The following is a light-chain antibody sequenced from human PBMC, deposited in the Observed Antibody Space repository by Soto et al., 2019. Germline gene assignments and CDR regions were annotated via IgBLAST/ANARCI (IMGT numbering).Light chain of an antibody. CDR2: DVS. V-gene: IGLV2-14*03. CDR3: SSYTSSSTPVV. CDR1: SSDVGGYNY. J-gene: IGLJ2*01. Sequence: QSALTQPASVFGSPGQSITISCTGTSSDVGGYNYVSWYQQHPGKAPKLMIYDVSNRPSGLSDRFSGSKSGNTASLTISGLQAEDEADYYCSSYTSSSTPVVFGGGTQLTVL.